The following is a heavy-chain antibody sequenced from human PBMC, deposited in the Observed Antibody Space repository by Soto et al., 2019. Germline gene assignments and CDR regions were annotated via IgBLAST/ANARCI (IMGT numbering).Heavy chain of an antibody. J-gene: IGHJ3*02. CDR1: GLTFSISC. Sequence: VQLVESGGGLVQPGESLRLSCTASGLTFSISCMTWVRQAPGEGLEWVSNINPAGNMQHYADSVKERFTISRDNAKNSLFLQMSGLRVEDTVVYYCATANTPYAFDMWGQGTMVTVSS. CDR3: ATANTPYAFDM. V-gene: IGHV3-7*01. CDR2: INPAGNMQ.